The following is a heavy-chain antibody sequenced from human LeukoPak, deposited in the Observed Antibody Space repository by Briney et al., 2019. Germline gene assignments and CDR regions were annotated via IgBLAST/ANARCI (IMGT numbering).Heavy chain of an antibody. CDR1: GFTFSSKW. J-gene: IGHJ4*02. CDR3: ASFIPSYSCSWSN. D-gene: IGHD6-13*01. CDR2: IKQDGSEK. V-gene: IGHV3-7*01. Sequence: GGSLTLSCVVSGFTFSSKWMSWVRQAPGRGLEWVTKIKQDGSEKYYVDAVKGPFTISRDNAKNSLYLQMNSLRAEDTAVYYCASFIPSYSCSWSNWGQGTLVTVSS.